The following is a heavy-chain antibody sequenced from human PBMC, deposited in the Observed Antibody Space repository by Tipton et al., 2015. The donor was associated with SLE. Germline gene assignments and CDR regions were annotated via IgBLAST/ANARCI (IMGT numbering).Heavy chain of an antibody. CDR3: VRLRSKVLIDY. CDR2: IYHTGTT. D-gene: IGHD2-8*01. V-gene: IGHV4-38-2*02. Sequence: LRLSCTVSGFSISSGFNWGWIRQSPGKGLEWIGIIYHTGTTNYSPSLQRRVAMSIDTSKNQFSLEVRSVTAADTAVYYCVRLRSKVLIDYWGQGTLVTVSS. CDR1: GFSISSGFN. J-gene: IGHJ4*02.